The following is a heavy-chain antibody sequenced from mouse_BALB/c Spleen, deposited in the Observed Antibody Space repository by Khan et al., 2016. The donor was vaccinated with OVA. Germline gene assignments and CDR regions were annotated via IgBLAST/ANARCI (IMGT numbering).Heavy chain of an antibody. CDR1: GFSLTSYG. Sequence: QVQLKESGPGLVAPSQSLSITCTISGFSLTSYGVNWVRQPPGKGLEWLGVIWGDGSTNYHSTLKSRLIISKDNSKRQVFLTLNSLQTDDTATNYWAKFTPDNYSMDDWGQGTSGTVSS. V-gene: IGHV2-3*01. J-gene: IGHJ4*01. D-gene: IGHD1-1*01. CDR2: IWGDGST. CDR3: AKFTPDNYSMDD.